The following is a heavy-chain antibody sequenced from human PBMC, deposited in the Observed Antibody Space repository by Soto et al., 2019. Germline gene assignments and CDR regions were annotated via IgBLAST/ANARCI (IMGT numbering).Heavy chain of an antibody. CDR2: ISAYNGNT. CDR1: GYTFTSYG. D-gene: IGHD1-7*01. J-gene: IGHJ4*02. V-gene: IGHV1-18*01. CDR3: AKSVIGYWNYGRDYFDY. Sequence: ASVKVSCKASGYTFTSYGISWVLQAPGQGLEWMGWISAYNGNTNYAQKLQGRVTMTTDTSTSTAYMELRSLRSDDTAVYYCAKSVIGYWNYGRDYFDYWGQGTLVTVSS.